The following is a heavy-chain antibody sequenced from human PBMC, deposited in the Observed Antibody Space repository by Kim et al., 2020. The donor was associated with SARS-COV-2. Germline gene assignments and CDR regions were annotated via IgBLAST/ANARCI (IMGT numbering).Heavy chain of an antibody. CDR2: IKQDGSEK. J-gene: IGHJ3*02. D-gene: IGHD1-26*01. V-gene: IGHV3-7*01. Sequence: GGSLRLSCAASGFTFSSYWMSWVRQAPGKGLEWVANIKQDGSEKYYVDSVKGRFTISRDNAKNSLYLQMNSLRAEDTAVYYCARVSEQWELPDAFDIWGQGTMVTVSS. CDR3: ARVSEQWELPDAFDI. CDR1: GFTFSSYW.